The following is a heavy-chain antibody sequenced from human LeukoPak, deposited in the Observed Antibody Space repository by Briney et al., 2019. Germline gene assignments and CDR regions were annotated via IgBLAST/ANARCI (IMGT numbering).Heavy chain of an antibody. J-gene: IGHJ3*02. Sequence: GASVKVSFKASGYTFTGYYMHWVRQAPGRELEWMGWINPNSGGTNYAQKFQGRVTMTRDTSISTVYMELSRLTSDDTAVYYCAAGDSSSWFNDAFDIWGQGTMVTISS. CDR1: GYTFTGYY. V-gene: IGHV1-2*02. CDR3: AAGDSSSWFNDAFDI. D-gene: IGHD6-13*01. CDR2: INPNSGGT.